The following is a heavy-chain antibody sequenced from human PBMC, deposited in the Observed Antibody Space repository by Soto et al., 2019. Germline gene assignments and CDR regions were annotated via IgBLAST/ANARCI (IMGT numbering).Heavy chain of an antibody. V-gene: IGHV4-59*08. CDR3: ARGGVVPATNWFDP. D-gene: IGHD2-2*01. Sequence: SETLSRGCTVSVGSISSYYWSWIRQPPGKGLEWIGYIYYIGITYYNPSLKSRVTISVDTSKNQFSLKLSSVTAADTAVYYCARGGVVPATNWFDPWGQGTLVTVSS. CDR1: VGSISSYY. J-gene: IGHJ5*02. CDR2: IYYIGIT.